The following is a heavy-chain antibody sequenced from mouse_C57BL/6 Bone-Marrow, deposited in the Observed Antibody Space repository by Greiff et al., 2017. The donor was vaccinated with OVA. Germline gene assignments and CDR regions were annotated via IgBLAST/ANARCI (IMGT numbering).Heavy chain of an antibody. D-gene: IGHD2-4*01. V-gene: IGHV1-81*01. Sequence: QVQLQQSGAELARPGASVKLSCKASGYTFTSYGISWVKQRTGQGLEWIGEIYPRSGNTYYNEKFKGKATLTADKSSSTAYMELHSLTSEVSAVYFCAREVDYGNYFYYWGQGTTLTVSS. CDR1: GYTFTSYG. CDR2: IYPRSGNT. J-gene: IGHJ2*01. CDR3: AREVDYGNYFYY.